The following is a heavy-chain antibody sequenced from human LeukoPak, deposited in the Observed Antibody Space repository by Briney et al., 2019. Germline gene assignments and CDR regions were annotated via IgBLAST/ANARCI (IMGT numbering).Heavy chain of an antibody. CDR1: GDSLSNDNYY. CDR3: ARHVHHSSGFEYYFDY. J-gene: IGHJ4*02. Sequence: SETLSLTCIVSGDSLSNDNYYWGWIRQPPGKGLEWIGSVYYSGSTYYNPSLKCRITMSVDTSKSQFSLNLSSVTAADTAVYYCARHVHHSSGFEYYFDYWGQGTLVTVSS. V-gene: IGHV4-39*01. CDR2: VYYSGST. D-gene: IGHD3-22*01.